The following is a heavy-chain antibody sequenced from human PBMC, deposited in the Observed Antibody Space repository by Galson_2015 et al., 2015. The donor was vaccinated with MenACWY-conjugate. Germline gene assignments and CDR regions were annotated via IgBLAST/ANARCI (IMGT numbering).Heavy chain of an antibody. J-gene: IGHJ4*02. D-gene: IGHD2-15*01. CDR1: GFAFGGYL. V-gene: IGHV3-49*03. Sequence: SLRLSCATSGFAFGGYLMGWFRQAPGKGLEWVDYIQSKNYGANTQYAASVKDRFSISRDDSRSIAYLEMNSLKTEDTALYYCTRADHRYCSSTNCPFDHWGRGTLVTVSS. CDR3: TRADHRYCSSTNCPFDH. CDR2: IQSKNYGANT.